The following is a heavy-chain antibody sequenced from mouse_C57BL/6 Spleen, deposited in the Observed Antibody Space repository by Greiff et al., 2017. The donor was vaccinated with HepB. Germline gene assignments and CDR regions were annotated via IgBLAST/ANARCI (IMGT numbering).Heavy chain of an antibody. CDR3: ARGDWEGFYAMDY. J-gene: IGHJ4*01. Sequence: EVKLVESGGGLVKPGGSLKLSCAASGFTFSDYGMHWVRQAPEKGLEWVAYISSGSSTIYYADTVKGRFTISRDNAKNTLFLQMPSLRSEDTAMYYCARGDWEGFYAMDYWGQGTSGTVSS. CDR2: ISSGSSTI. D-gene: IGHD4-1*01. V-gene: IGHV5-17*01. CDR1: GFTFSDYG.